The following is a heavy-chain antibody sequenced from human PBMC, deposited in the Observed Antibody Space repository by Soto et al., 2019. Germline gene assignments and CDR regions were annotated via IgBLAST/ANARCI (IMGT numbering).Heavy chain of an antibody. CDR2: IYYSGST. Sequence: PSETLSLTCTVSGGSIISGDYYFICIRQPPGKGLELIGYIYYSGSTYYNPSLKSRVTISVDTSKNQFSLKLSSVTAADTAVYYCARDGYHYGMDVWGQGTTVTVSS. J-gene: IGHJ6*02. CDR3: ARDGYHYGMDV. V-gene: IGHV4-30-4*01. CDR1: GGSIISGDYY.